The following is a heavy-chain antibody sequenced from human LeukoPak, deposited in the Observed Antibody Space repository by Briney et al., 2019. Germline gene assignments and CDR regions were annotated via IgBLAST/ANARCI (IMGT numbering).Heavy chain of an antibody. Sequence: PSETLSLTCTVSGGSISSYYWNWIRQPPGKGLEWIGYIYYSGSTNYNPSPKSRVTVLVDTSKNQFSLKLGSVTAADTAVYYCARGRYYDFGDYWGQGTLVTVSS. CDR2: IYYSGST. CDR1: GGSISSYY. J-gene: IGHJ4*02. CDR3: ARGRYYDFGDY. D-gene: IGHD3-3*01. V-gene: IGHV4-59*01.